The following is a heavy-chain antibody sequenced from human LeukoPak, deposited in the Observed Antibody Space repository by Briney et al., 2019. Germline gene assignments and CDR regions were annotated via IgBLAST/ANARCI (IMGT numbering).Heavy chain of an antibody. V-gene: IGHV3-30*04. J-gene: IGHJ4*02. CDR3: AKYGSGGSSFDY. CDR2: ISYDGSTK. D-gene: IGHD2-15*01. Sequence: PGGSLRLSCAASGFTFSSHALHWVRQAPGKGLEWVAVISYDGSTKYYADSVKGRFTIFRDNSRNTLYLQMNSLRAEDTAVYYCAKYGSGGSSFDYWGQGTLVTVSS. CDR1: GFTFSSHA.